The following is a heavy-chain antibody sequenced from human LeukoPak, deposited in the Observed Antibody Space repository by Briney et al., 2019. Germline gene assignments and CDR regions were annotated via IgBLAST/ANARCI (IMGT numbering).Heavy chain of an antibody. CDR3: GTPGGKTGSQQ. CDR2: ISGSGNDI. J-gene: IGHJ4*02. D-gene: IGHD1-14*01. CDR1: GFIFSGYY. Sequence: GGSLRLSCATSGFIFSGYYMSWIRQAPGKGLEWVSYISGSGNDISYADSVKGRFTISRDNAKGSLYLQMNSLRAADTAVYYGGTPGGKTGSQQWGQGTLVTVSS. V-gene: IGHV3-11*01.